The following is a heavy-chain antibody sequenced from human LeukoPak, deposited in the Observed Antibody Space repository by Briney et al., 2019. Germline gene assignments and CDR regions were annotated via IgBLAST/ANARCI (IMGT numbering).Heavy chain of an antibody. V-gene: IGHV1-2*02. CDR1: GYPFTDYY. CDR2: INPHSGGP. D-gene: IGHD3-9*01. Sequence: GASVKVSCKTAGYPFTDYYLHWVRQAPGQGLEWMGWINPHSGGPKYAQKFLGRVTMSRDTSINTAYMELSSLRSEDTAVYYCATVTYYDILTGYAPDGYFDYWGQGTLVTVSS. CDR3: ATVTYYDILTGYAPDGYFDY. J-gene: IGHJ4*02.